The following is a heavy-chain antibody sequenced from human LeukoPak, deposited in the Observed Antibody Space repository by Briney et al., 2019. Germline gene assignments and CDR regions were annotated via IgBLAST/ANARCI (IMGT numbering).Heavy chain of an antibody. CDR3: ARVSIRTQNFDY. D-gene: IGHD2-21*01. CDR2: IDNSGYAT. Sequence: GGSLRLSCEVSGFPFNSYATNWVRQAPGKGLEWVSGIDNSGYATYHADSVRGRFTISRDNAKDTLYMQMNGLRVEDTAVYYCARVSIRTQNFDYWGQGTRVTVSS. J-gene: IGHJ4*02. V-gene: IGHV3-23*01. CDR1: GFPFNSYA.